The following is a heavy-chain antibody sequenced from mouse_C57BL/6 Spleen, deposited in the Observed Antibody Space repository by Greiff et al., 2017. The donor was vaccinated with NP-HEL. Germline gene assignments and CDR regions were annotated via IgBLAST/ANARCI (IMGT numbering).Heavy chain of an antibody. CDR3: TLYDYLLPPAY. Sequence: EVQLQQSGAELVRPGASVKLSCTASGFNIKDDYMHWVKQRPEQGLEWIGWIDPENGDTEYASKFQGKATITADTSSNTAYLQLSSLTSEDTAVYYCTLYDYLLPPAYWGQGTLVTVSA. CDR1: GFNIKDDY. CDR2: IDPENGDT. V-gene: IGHV14-4*01. D-gene: IGHD2-4*01. J-gene: IGHJ3*01.